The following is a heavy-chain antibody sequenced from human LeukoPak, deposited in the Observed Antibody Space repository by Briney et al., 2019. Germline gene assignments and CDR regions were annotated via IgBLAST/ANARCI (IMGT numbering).Heavy chain of an antibody. CDR3: ARDRHYYDSSGYYRGRWFDP. CDR2: YYYSGST. Sequence: SETLSLTCTVSGGSISGYYWSWIRQPPGKGLEWIGYYYYSGSTNYNPSLKSRVTISVDTSKNQFSLKLSSVTAADTAVYYCARDRHYYDSSGYYRGRWFDPWGQGTLVTVSS. D-gene: IGHD3-22*01. CDR1: GGSISGYY. V-gene: IGHV4-59*01. J-gene: IGHJ5*02.